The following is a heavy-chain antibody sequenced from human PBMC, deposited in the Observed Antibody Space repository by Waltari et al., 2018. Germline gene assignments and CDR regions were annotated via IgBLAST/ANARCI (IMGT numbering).Heavy chain of an antibody. CDR3: VTGLTTVTAKDYFDR. J-gene: IGHJ4*02. V-gene: IGHV3-7*01. CDR2: IKQDGSEK. CDR1: GMTLSNYW. D-gene: IGHD4-17*01. Sequence: EVQLVESGGGSVQPGGSVRLSCAASGMTLSNYWMNWVRQAPGKGLEGVANIKQDGSEKNYVDSVEGRFSISRDNAQNSLYLQMNSLRAEDTAIYYCVTGLTTVTAKDYFDRWGQGALVTVS.